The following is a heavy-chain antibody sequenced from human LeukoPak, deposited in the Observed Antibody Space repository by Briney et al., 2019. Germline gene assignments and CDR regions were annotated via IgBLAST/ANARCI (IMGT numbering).Heavy chain of an antibody. D-gene: IGHD3-10*01. Sequence: ASVKVSCKASGYTFTTYGISWVRQAPGQGLEWMGWISAYNGNTKYAQNLQGRVTMTTDTSTSIVYMELRSLRSDDTAVHYCARDLGTPGNYGMDVWGQGTTVTVSS. CDR3: ARDLGTPGNYGMDV. CDR2: ISAYNGNT. CDR1: GYTFTTYG. J-gene: IGHJ6*02. V-gene: IGHV1-18*01.